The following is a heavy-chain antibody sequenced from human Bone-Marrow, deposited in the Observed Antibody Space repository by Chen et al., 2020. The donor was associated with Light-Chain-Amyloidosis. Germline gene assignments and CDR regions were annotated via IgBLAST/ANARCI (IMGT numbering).Heavy chain of an antibody. CDR2: ISHSGST. D-gene: IGHD6-13*01. CDR3: ARGGLGQLVRGRFDY. CDR1: GGSISDFH. Sequence: QVHLQQWGAGLLKPSETLSLTCAVYGGSISDFHWRWIRQPPGKGLEWIGEISHSGSTNYNPSLKSRVTISVDTSKNQFSLKLNSVTAADTAVYYCARGGLGQLVRGRFDYWGQGTLVTVSS. J-gene: IGHJ4*02. V-gene: IGHV4-34*01.